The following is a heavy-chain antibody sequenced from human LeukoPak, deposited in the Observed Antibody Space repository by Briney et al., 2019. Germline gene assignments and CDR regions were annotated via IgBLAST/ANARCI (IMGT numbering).Heavy chain of an antibody. J-gene: IGHJ4*02. Sequence: SETLSLTYTVSGGSINISNCNWVWQPPGKGLEWIGYIYYSGSTKYNPSLKSRVTISVDTSKNQFSLKLSSVTTADTAVYYCAKGRGWYLLCGQGTLVTVSS. V-gene: IGHV4-59*01. CDR2: IYYSGST. CDR1: GGSINISN. D-gene: IGHD6-19*01. CDR3: AKGRGWYLL.